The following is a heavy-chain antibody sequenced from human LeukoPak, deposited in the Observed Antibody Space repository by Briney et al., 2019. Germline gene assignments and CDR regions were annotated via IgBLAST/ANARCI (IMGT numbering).Heavy chain of an antibody. J-gene: IGHJ4*02. CDR1: GFTFRSYP. D-gene: IGHD3-9*01. Sequence: PGGSLRLSCAASGFTFRSYPVIWVRQAPGKGLECVSYISGSGEYVKYADSVKGRFTISRDNGRNSIFLQMSSLRVDDTAVYYCARVVDGVTGADYWGQGALVIVSS. V-gene: IGHV3-21*05. CDR2: ISGSGEYV. CDR3: ARVVDGVTGADY.